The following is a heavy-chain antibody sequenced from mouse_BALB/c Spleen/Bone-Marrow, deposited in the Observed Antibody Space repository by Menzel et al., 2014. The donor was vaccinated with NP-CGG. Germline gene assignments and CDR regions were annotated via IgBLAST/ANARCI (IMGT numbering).Heavy chain of an antibody. CDR3: TAYFCGSSYGFAY. CDR2: IDPAYGNI. J-gene: IGHJ3*01. V-gene: IGHV14-3*02. D-gene: IGHD1-1*01. Sequence: VQLQQSAAELVKPGASVKLSCAASGFNIKDTYMHWVKQRPEQCLEWIGRIDPAYGNIKYDPKFQGKATITADTSSNTAYLRLSSQTSEDAADYYCTAYFCGSSYGFAYLGQGTLVTVSP. CDR1: GFNIKDTY.